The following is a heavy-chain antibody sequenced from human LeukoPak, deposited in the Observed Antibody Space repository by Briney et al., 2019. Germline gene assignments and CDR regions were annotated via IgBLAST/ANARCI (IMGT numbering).Heavy chain of an antibody. CDR3: ARGLGKGIAAAGPKPPWFDP. D-gene: IGHD6-13*01. J-gene: IGHJ5*02. Sequence: SETLSLTCTVSGGSISSYYWSWIRQPPRKGLEWIGYIYYSGSTNYNPSLKSRVTISVDTSKNQFSLKLSSVTAADTAVYYCARGLGKGIAAAGPKPPWFDPWGQGTLVTVSS. CDR2: IYYSGST. CDR1: GGSISSYY. V-gene: IGHV4-59*12.